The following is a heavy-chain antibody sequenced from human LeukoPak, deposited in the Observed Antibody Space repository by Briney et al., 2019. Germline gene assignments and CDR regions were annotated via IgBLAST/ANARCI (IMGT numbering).Heavy chain of an antibody. J-gene: IGHJ6*02. Sequence: WASGKVSRKASGYTFTSYGISWVRQAPGQGLEWMGWISAYNGNTNYAQKLQGRVTMTTDTSTSTACMELRSLRSDDTAVYYCARGNTVSLPGDRRAWYYGMDVWGQGTTVIVSS. CDR1: GYTFTSYG. D-gene: IGHD7-27*01. CDR2: ISAYNGNT. V-gene: IGHV1-18*01. CDR3: ARGNTVSLPGDRRAWYYGMDV.